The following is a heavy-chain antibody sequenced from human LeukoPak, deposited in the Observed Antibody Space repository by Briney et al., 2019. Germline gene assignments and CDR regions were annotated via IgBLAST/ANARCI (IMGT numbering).Heavy chain of an antibody. Sequence: ASVKVSCKASRGTFISYAFRWERQAPGQGLELMGGIIPIFGTANYAQTFQGRVTITADESTSTAYMELSSLRSEDTAVYYCARDRHPDYYYGMDVWGQGTTVTVSS. CDR1: RGTFISYA. CDR3: ARDRHPDYYYGMDV. CDR2: IIPIFGTA. V-gene: IGHV1-69*13. J-gene: IGHJ6*02.